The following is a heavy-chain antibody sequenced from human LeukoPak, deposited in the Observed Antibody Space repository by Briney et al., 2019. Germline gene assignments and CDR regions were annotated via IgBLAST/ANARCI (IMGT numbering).Heavy chain of an antibody. D-gene: IGHD3-3*01. CDR2: IWYDGSNK. Sequence: PGGSLRLSCAASGFTFSSYGMHWVRQAPGKGLEWVAVIWYDGSNKYYADSVKGRFTISRDNSKNTLYLQMNSLRAEDTAVYYCARAQGTYYDFWSGDYWGQGTLVTVSS. CDR1: GFTFSSYG. CDR3: ARAQGTYYDFWSGDY. V-gene: IGHV3-33*01. J-gene: IGHJ4*02.